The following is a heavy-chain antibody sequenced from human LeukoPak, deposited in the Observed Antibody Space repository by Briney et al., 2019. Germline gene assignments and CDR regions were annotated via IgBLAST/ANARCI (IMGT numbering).Heavy chain of an antibody. CDR2: IYYSGST. J-gene: IGHJ3*02. CDR3: ARDSAAAGNAFDI. Sequence: SETLSLTCTVSGGSISSYYWSWIRQPPGKGLEWIGYIYYSGSTNYNPSLTSRVSISVDTSKNQFSLKLSSVTAADTAVYYCARDSAAAGNAFDIWGQGTMVTVSS. D-gene: IGHD6-13*01. V-gene: IGHV4-59*01. CDR1: GGSISSYY.